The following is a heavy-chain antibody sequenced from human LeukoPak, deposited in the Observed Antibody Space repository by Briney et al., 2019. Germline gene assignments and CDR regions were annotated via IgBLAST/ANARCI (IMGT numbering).Heavy chain of an antibody. J-gene: IGHJ4*02. V-gene: IGHV3-21*01. Sequence: PGGSLRLSCAASGFTFSSYSMNWVRQAPGKGLEWVSSISSSSSYIYYADSVKGRFTISRDNAKNSLYLQMNSLRAEDTAVYYCARGESSSWILEYYFDYWGQGTLVTVSS. CDR3: ARGESSSWILEYYFDY. CDR2: ISSSSSYI. CDR1: GFTFSSYS. D-gene: IGHD6-13*01.